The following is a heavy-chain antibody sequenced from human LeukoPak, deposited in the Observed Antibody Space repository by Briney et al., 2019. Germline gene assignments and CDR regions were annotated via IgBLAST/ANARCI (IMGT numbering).Heavy chain of an antibody. CDR1: GFTFSSYW. Sequence: GGSLRLSCAASGFTFSSYWMSWVRQAPGKGLEWVANIKQDGSEKYYVDSVKGRFTISRDNAKNSLYLQMNSLRAEDTAVYYCARKAPYYYDSSGPLGTYYFDCWGQGTLVTVSS. J-gene: IGHJ4*02. V-gene: IGHV3-7*03. CDR3: ARKAPYYYDSSGPLGTYYFDC. CDR2: IKQDGSEK. D-gene: IGHD3-22*01.